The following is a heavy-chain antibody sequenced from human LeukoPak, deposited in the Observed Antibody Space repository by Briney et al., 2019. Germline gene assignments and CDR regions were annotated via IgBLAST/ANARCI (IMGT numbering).Heavy chain of an antibody. V-gene: IGHV3-23*01. Sequence: GGSLRLSCAVSGLTFSSYAMGWVRQAPGKGLEWVSGISGNGDSTHYAESVKGRFTISRDNSKNTLFLQMNSLRAEDTAVYYCAKAPDHRAPNGYFDPWGQGTLVTVSS. CDR3: AKAPDHRAPNGYFDP. D-gene: IGHD6-13*01. J-gene: IGHJ5*02. CDR2: ISGNGDST. CDR1: GLTFSSYA.